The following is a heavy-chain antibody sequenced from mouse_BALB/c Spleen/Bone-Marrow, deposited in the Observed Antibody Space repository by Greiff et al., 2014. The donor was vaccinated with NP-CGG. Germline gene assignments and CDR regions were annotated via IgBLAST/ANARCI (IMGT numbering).Heavy chain of an antibody. CDR1: GYTFTSYW. D-gene: IGHD1-1*02. CDR3: ARGSYEAMDY. J-gene: IGHJ4*01. CDR2: INPSTGYT. Sequence: QVQLQQSGAELAKPGASVKMSCKASGYTFTSYWMHWVKQRPGQGLEWIGYINPSTGYTEYNQKFKDKATLTADKSSSTAYMQLSSLTSEDSAVYYCARGSYEAMDYWGQGTSVTVSS. V-gene: IGHV1-7*01.